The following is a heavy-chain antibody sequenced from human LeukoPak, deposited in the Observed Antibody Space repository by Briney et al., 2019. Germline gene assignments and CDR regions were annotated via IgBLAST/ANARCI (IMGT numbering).Heavy chain of an antibody. Sequence: PGGSLRLSCAASGFTFSTYWMHWARQTPGKGLVWVSRINSDGNKTNYADSVKGRFTISRDNAKNTLYLQMNSLRAEDTAVYYCARTYYDILTGYNPYFDYWGQGILVTVSS. CDR3: ARTYYDILTGYNPYFDY. D-gene: IGHD3-9*01. CDR2: INSDGNKT. V-gene: IGHV3-74*01. CDR1: GFTFSTYW. J-gene: IGHJ4*02.